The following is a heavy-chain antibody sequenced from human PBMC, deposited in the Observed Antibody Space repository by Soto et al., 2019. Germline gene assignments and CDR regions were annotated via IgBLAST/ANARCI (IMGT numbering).Heavy chain of an antibody. J-gene: IGHJ6*02. D-gene: IGHD2-15*01. CDR1: GGTFSSYA. CDR3: ARSQGGSSSLDIYYYYYYGMDG. CDR2: IIPIFGTA. Sequence: QVQLVQSGAEVKKPGSSVKVSCKAPGGTFSSYAISWVRQAPGQGLEWMGGIIPIFGTAKYAQKFQGRVTITADESTSTGYMELSSLRSEDTAVYYCARSQGGSSSLDIYYYYYYGMDGWGQGTTVTVS. V-gene: IGHV1-69*01.